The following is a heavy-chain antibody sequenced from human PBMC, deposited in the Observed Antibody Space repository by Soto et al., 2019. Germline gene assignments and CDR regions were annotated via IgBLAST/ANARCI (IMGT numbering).Heavy chain of an antibody. J-gene: IGHJ4*02. CDR2: ISYDGSNK. V-gene: IGHV3-30*18. CDR3: AKDDGHLGELSFSLDY. Sequence: QVQLVESGGGVVQPGRSLRLSCAASGFTFSSYGMHWVRQAPGKGLEWVAVISYDGSNKYYADSVKGRFTISRDNSKNMLYLQMNSLRAEDTAVYYCAKDDGHLGELSFSLDYWGQGTLVTVSS. CDR1: GFTFSSYG. D-gene: IGHD3-16*02.